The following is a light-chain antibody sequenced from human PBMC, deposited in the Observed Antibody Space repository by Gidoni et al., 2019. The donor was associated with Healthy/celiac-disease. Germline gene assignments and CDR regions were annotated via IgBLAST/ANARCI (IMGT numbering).Light chain of an antibody. Sequence: DIQMTQSPSSLSASVGDRVTITCQASQDISNYLNWYQQKPGKAPKLLIYDASNLETGVPSRFSGSGSGTDFTFTSSSLQPEDVATYYCKQYYNIPLTFGGGTKVEIK. CDR2: DAS. CDR1: QDISNY. V-gene: IGKV1-33*01. CDR3: KQYYNIPLT. J-gene: IGKJ4*01.